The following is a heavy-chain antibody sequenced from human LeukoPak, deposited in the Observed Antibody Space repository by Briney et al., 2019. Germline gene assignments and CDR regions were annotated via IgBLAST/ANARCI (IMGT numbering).Heavy chain of an antibody. J-gene: IGHJ5*02. D-gene: IGHD3-22*01. V-gene: IGHV3-23*01. Sequence: GGSLRLSCAASGFTFSSYAMSWVRQAPGKGLEWVSTISGSGVGTYYADSVKGRFTISRDNSKNTLYLQMNSLRAEDTAVFYCVKNKDQDSRGYPNWFDPRGQGTLVTVSS. CDR1: GFTFSSYA. CDR3: VKNKDQDSRGYPNWFDP. CDR2: ISGSGVGT.